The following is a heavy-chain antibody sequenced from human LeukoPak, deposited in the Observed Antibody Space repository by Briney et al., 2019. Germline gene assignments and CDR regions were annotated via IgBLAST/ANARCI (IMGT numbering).Heavy chain of an antibody. Sequence: GESLKISCKGSGYSFTSYWIGWVRQIPGKGLEWMGIIYPGDSDTRYSPSFQGQVTISADKSISTAYLQWSSLKASDTAMYYCARSRDCGGDCSAPPGYWGQGTLVTVSS. D-gene: IGHD2-21*02. CDR1: GYSFTSYW. V-gene: IGHV5-51*01. CDR2: IYPGDSDT. J-gene: IGHJ4*02. CDR3: ARSRDCGGDCSAPPGY.